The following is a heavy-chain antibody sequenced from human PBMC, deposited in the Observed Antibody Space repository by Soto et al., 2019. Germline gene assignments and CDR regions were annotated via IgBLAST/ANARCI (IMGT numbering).Heavy chain of an antibody. CDR2: ISAYNGNT. Sequence: ASVKVSCKASGYTFTSYGISWVRQAPGQGLEWMGWISAYNGNTNYAQKLQGRVTMTTDTSTSTAYMELRSLRSDDTAVYYCARSYGSGSYYNGIVGPVQPGYYYYYMDVWGKGTTVTVSS. CDR1: GYTFTSYG. J-gene: IGHJ6*03. CDR3: ARSYGSGSYYNGIVGPVQPGYYYYYMDV. V-gene: IGHV1-18*01. D-gene: IGHD3-10*01.